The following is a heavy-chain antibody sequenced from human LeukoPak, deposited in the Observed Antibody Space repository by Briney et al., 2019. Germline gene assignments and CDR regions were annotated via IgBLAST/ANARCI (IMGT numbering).Heavy chain of an antibody. CDR1: GFTFSSYA. D-gene: IGHD3-16*02. CDR3: AREYVWGSYRYTDY. Sequence: PGGSLRLSCAASGFTFSSYAMHWVRQAPGKGLEWVAVISYDGSNKYYADSVKGRFTISRDNSKNTLYLQMNSLRAEDTAVYYCAREYVWGSYRYTDYWGQGTLVTVSS. V-gene: IGHV3-30-3*01. J-gene: IGHJ4*02. CDR2: ISYDGSNK.